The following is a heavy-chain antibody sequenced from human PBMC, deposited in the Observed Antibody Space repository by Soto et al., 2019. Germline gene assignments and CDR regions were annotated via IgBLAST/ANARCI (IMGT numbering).Heavy chain of an antibody. CDR3: ARGYSSGYLGNWFDP. J-gene: IGHJ5*02. Sequence: QVQLQESGPGLVKPSQTLSLTCTVSGASISSGGYYWGWIRQRPGKGLEWIGYIYYSGITNYNPSLKSRVAXSXXXSEXQFSLELSSVTAADTAVYYCARGYSSGYLGNWFDPWGQGVLVTVSS. CDR1: GASISSGGYY. V-gene: IGHV4-31*03. D-gene: IGHD3-22*01. CDR2: IYYSGIT.